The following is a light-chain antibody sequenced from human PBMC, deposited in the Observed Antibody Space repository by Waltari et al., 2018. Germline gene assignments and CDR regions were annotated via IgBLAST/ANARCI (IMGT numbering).Light chain of an antibody. CDR3: QQYNNWPLT. J-gene: IGKJ4*01. CDR2: GAS. V-gene: IGKV3-15*01. CDR1: QSVSSN. Sequence: ETVMTQSRATLYVSPGERATLSCRASQSVSSNLAWYQQKPGQAPRLLIYGASTRATGIPARFIGSGSATEFTLTISRLQSEDFAVYYCQQYNNWPLTFGGGTKVEIK.